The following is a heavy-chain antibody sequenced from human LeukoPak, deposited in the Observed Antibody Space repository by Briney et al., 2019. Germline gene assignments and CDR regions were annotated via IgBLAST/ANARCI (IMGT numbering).Heavy chain of an antibody. CDR1: GGSFSGHY. J-gene: IGHJ4*02. CDR2: STHTGST. Sequence: SETLSLTCAVYGGSFSGHYWTWIRQAPGKGLEWIGESTHTGSTNYNPSLKSRVTISVDTSKNQFSLKVTSVTAADTAVYYCARLDGSLAHISGSYPDFWGQGILVTVSS. CDR3: ARLDGSLAHISGSYPDF. V-gene: IGHV4-34*01. D-gene: IGHD3-10*01.